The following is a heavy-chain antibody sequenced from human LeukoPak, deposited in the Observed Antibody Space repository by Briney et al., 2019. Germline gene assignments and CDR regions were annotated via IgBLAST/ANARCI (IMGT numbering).Heavy chain of an antibody. J-gene: IGHJ5*02. Sequence: SETLSLTCAVYGGSFSGYYWSWIRQPPGKGLEWIGEINHSGSTNYNPSLKSRVTISVDTSKNQFSLKLSSVTAADTAVYYCARVFGFDHWGQGTLVTVSS. CDR3: ARVFGFDH. V-gene: IGHV4-34*01. CDR1: GGSFSGYY. CDR2: INHSGST.